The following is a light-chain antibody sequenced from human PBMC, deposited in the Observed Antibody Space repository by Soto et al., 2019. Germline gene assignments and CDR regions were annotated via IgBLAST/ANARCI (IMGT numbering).Light chain of an antibody. CDR2: DAS. CDR1: QSVNSY. V-gene: IGKV3-11*01. J-gene: IGKJ3*01. CDR3: QQRSNWPGVT. Sequence: EIVLTQSPATLSLSPGERATLSCRASQSVNSYLAWYQQKPGQAPRLLIYDASNRATGIPARFSGSGSGTDFTLTISSLEPEDFAVYYCQQRSNWPGVTFGPGTKVHIK.